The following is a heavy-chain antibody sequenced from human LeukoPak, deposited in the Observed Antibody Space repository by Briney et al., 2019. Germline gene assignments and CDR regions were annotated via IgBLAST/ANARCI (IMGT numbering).Heavy chain of an antibody. CDR2: INPNSGGT. CDR3: ARGPARGVIKTDY. D-gene: IGHD3-10*01. V-gene: IGHV1-2*02. Sequence: ASVKVSCKASGYTFTGYYTHWVRQAPGQGLEWMGWINPNSGGTNYAQKFQGRVTMTRDTSISTAYMELSRLRSDDTAVYYCARGPARGVIKTDYWGQGTLVTVSS. CDR1: GYTFTGYY. J-gene: IGHJ4*02.